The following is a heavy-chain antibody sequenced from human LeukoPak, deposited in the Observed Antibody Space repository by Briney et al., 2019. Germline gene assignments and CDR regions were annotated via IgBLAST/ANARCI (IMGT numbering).Heavy chain of an antibody. D-gene: IGHD3-9*01. CDR3: AREPEVYYDILTDTPRRYYYYGMDV. CDR2: IYHSGST. J-gene: IGHJ6*04. CDR1: GGSISSSNW. Sequence: PSETLSLTCAVSGGSISSSNWWSWVRQPPGEGLGWIGEIYHSGSTNYNPSLKSRVTISVDKSKNQFSLKLSSVTAADTAVYYCAREPEVYYDILTDTPRRYYYYGMDVWGKGTTVTVSS. V-gene: IGHV4-4*02.